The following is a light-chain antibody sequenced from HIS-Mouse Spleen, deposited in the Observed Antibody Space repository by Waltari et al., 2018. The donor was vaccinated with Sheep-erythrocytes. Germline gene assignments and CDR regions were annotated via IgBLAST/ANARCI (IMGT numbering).Light chain of an antibody. J-gene: IGLJ2*01. Sequence: SYELTPPPSVSVSPGQTASITCSGDKLGDKYACWYQQKPGQSPVLVIYQDSKQPSGLPARFSGSNSGNTATLTISGTQAMDEADYYCQAWDSSTVVFGGGTKLTVL. CDR2: QDS. CDR3: QAWDSSTVV. V-gene: IGLV3-1*01. CDR1: KLGDKY.